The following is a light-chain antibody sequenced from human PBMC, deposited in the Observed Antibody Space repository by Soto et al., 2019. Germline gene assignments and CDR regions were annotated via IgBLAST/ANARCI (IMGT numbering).Light chain of an antibody. J-gene: IGKJ4*01. V-gene: IGKV3-15*01. CDR2: GSS. CDR3: QQYNNWGLS. CDR1: QNVGTN. Sequence: IVMTQSPATLSVSPGEGVTLSCRASQNVGTNLAWYQQKPGQAPMLLIYGSSTRATGIPDTFSGSGSGTEFTLTISSLQSEESAVYYCQQYNNWGLSFGGGTKVEIK.